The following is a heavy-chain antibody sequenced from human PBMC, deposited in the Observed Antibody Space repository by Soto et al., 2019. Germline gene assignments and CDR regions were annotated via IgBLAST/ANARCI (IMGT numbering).Heavy chain of an antibody. J-gene: IGHJ5*02. V-gene: IGHV1-18*04. D-gene: IGHD2-15*01. CDR1: GYAFTSYG. CDR3: ARAQDIVVVVAATPDNWFDP. CDR2: ISAYNGNT. Sequence: ASVKVSCKASGYAFTSYGISWVRQAPGQGLEWMGWISAYNGNTNYAQKLQGRVTMTTDTSTSTAYMELRSLRSDDTPVYYCARAQDIVVVVAATPDNWFDPWGQGTLVTVSS.